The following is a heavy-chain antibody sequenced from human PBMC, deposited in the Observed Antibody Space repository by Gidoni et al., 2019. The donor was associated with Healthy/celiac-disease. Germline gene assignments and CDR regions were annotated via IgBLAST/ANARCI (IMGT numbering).Heavy chain of an antibody. J-gene: IGHJ4*02. Sequence: QVQLVESGGGLVKPGGSLRLHCAAAGCTCSDSDMSWIRQAPGKGLEWVSYISSSSSYTNYADSGKGRFTISRDNAKNSLYLQMNSLRAEDTAVYYCARDRSGYDIDYWGQGTLVTVSS. CDR3: ARDRSGYDIDY. D-gene: IGHD5-12*01. V-gene: IGHV3-11*06. CDR2: ISSSSSYT. CDR1: GCTCSDSD.